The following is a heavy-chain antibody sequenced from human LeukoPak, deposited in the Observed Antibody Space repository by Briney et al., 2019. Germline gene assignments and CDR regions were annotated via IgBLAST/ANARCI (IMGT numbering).Heavy chain of an antibody. CDR1: GFTVSSNS. CDR2: IYSDNT. CDR3: ERRAGAYSHPYDY. V-gene: IGHV3-53*01. J-gene: IGHJ4*02. Sequence: GGSLRLSCTVSGFTVSSNSMSWVRQAPGKGVEWVSFIYSDNTHYSDSVKGRFTISRENSKNTLYLHMNSLTAEDTAVYYCERRAGAYSHPYDYWGQGTLVTVSS. D-gene: IGHD4/OR15-4a*01.